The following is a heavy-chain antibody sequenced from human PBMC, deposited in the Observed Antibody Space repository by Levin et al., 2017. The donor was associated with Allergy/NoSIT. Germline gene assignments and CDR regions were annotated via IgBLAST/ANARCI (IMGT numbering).Heavy chain of an antibody. Sequence: ESLKISCKGSGYSFTSYWIGWVRQMPGKGLEWMGIIYPGDSDTRYSPSFQGQVTISADKSISTAYLQWSSLKASDTAMYYCARGGYCSSTSCYPLYYFDYWGQGTLVTVSS. CDR2: IYPGDSDT. V-gene: IGHV5-51*01. CDR3: ARGGYCSSTSCYPLYYFDY. D-gene: IGHD2-2*01. CDR1: GYSFTSYW. J-gene: IGHJ4*02.